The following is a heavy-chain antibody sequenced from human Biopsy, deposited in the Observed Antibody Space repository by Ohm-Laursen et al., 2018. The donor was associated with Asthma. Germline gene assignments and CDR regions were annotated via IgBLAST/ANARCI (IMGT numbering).Heavy chain of an antibody. CDR3: ARMISYYHEMRAPFFDY. Sequence: ASVKVSCKASGYTVTRYAINWVRQAPGQGLEWMGWINTNTGNPTYAQGFTGRFVFSLDASVNTAHLQINSLKAEDTAVYYCARMISYYHEMRAPFFDYWGQGTLVTVSS. V-gene: IGHV7-4-1*02. CDR1: GYTVTRYA. CDR2: INTNTGNP. D-gene: IGHD3-22*01. J-gene: IGHJ4*02.